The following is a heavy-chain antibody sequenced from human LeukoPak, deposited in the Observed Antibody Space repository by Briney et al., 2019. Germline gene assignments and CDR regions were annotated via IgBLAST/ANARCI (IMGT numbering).Heavy chain of an antibody. CDR2: INPSGGST. V-gene: IGHV1-46*01. D-gene: IGHD6-19*01. CDR3: ARATVAGYAFDI. J-gene: IGHJ3*02. Sequence: KPGGSLRLSCAASGFTFSSYGMHWVRQAPGQGLEWMGIINPSGGSTSYAQKFQGRVTMTRDMSTSTVYMELSSLRSEDTAVYYCARATVAGYAFDIWGQGTMVTVSS. CDR1: GFTFSSYG.